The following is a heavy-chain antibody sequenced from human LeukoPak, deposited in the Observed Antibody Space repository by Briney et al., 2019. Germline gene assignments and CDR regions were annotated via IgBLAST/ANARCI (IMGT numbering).Heavy chain of an antibody. Sequence: PSETLSLTCTVSGGSISSHYWSWIRQPAGKGLEWIGRMSTTGSTNYNPSLNSRVTMSLDTSNNQFSLNLRSVTAADTAVYLCAREVEMATQFDYWGQGTLVTVSS. V-gene: IGHV4-4*07. J-gene: IGHJ4*02. CDR1: GGSISSHY. CDR2: MSTTGST. CDR3: AREVEMATQFDY. D-gene: IGHD5-24*01.